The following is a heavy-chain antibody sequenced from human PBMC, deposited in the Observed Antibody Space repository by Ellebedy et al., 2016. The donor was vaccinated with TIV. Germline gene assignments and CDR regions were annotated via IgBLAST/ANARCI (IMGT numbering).Heavy chain of an antibody. V-gene: IGHV4-59*01. CDR2: IYDTGST. J-gene: IGHJ6*03. CDR1: GGSLSSYY. Sequence: SETLSLTCTVSGGSLSSYYWSWVRQPPAKGLEWIGYIYDTGSTSYSPSLRRRVSISIDTSKTQFSLRLTSVTAADTAVYYCAREAVEVATVDDFYYYMDAWGKGTTVTVSS. D-gene: IGHD5-24*01. CDR3: AREAVEVATVDDFYYYMDA.